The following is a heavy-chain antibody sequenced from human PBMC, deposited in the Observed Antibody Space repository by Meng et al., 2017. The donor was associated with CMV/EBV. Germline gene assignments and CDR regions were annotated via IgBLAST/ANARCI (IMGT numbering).Heavy chain of an antibody. J-gene: IGHJ4*02. D-gene: IGHD3-10*01. CDR1: GYNFTSYY. V-gene: IGHV1-46*01. CDR2: INPSVGSV. Sequence: SCRAYGYNFTSYYLHWVRQAPGQGLEWMGLINPSVGSVHLEKKFQGRVTVTRDTSARSVYMHLSSLTSEDTAVYYCARALRGRGSDYWGQGTLVTVSS. CDR3: ARALRGRGSDY.